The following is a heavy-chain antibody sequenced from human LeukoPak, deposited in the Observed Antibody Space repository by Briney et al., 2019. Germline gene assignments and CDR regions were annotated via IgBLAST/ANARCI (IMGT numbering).Heavy chain of an antibody. D-gene: IGHD3-22*01. V-gene: IGHV3-23*01. CDR2: ISGNGFGT. Sequence: GGSLRLSCAASGFTFDDYGMSWVRQAPGKGLQWVSSISGNGFGTYYADSVKGRFTISRDNSKNTVSLQMNSLRDEDTAVYYCAKGGSYYYDSSGYYPIWGQGTLVTVSS. CDR1: GFTFDDYG. J-gene: IGHJ4*02. CDR3: AKGGSYYYDSSGYYPI.